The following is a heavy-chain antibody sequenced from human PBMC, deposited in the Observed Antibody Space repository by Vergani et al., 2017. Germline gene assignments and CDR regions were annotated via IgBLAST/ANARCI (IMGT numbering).Heavy chain of an antibody. Sequence: QVQLQESGPGLVKPSQTLTLTCTVSGGSFSTGGQSWTWLRQSAGKGLEWIGRIYTSGATNYNPSLRSRDIMSVDASKKQFSLKLTSVTAADTAVYYCAXDGGEYDKDALDVWGQGTKVTVTS. CDR3: AXDGGEYDKDALDV. V-gene: IGHV4-61*02. CDR1: GGSFSTGGQS. D-gene: IGHD2-21*01. J-gene: IGHJ3*01. CDR2: IYTSGAT.